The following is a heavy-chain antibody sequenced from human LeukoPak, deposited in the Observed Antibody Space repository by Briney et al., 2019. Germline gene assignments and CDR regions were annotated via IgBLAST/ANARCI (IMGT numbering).Heavy chain of an antibody. CDR3: AKPQEADLWVPDY. V-gene: IGHV3-23*01. Sequence: GGSLRLSCAASEFSFGSNYMTWVRQAPGKGLEWVSAISGSAATTFYADSVKGRFTISRDNSKNTLYLEMNSLIPEDTALYYCAKPQEADLWVPDYWGQGTLVTVSS. D-gene: IGHD3-3*01. J-gene: IGHJ4*02. CDR1: EFSFGSNY. CDR2: ISGSAATT.